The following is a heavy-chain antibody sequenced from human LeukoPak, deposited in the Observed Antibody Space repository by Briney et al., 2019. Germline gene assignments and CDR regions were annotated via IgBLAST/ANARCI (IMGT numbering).Heavy chain of an antibody. CDR1: RGSISSSSYY. CDR2: IYYSGST. V-gene: IGHV4-39*01. Sequence: PSETLSLTCTVSRGSISSSSYYWGWIRQPPGKGLEWIGSIYYSGSTYYNPSLKSRVTISVDTSKNQFSLKLSSVTAADTAVYYCARSHCSSTSCYYGAWFAPWGQGTLVTVSS. CDR3: ARSHCSSTSCYYGAWFAP. D-gene: IGHD2-2*01. J-gene: IGHJ5*02.